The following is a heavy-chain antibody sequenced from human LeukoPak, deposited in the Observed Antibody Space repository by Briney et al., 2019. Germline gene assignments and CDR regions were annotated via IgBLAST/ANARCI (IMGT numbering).Heavy chain of an antibody. CDR2: INSDGSST. D-gene: IGHD5-18*01. CDR3: AREIVDTEGYY. J-gene: IGHJ4*02. V-gene: IGHV3-74*01. Sequence: GGSLRLSCAASGFTFSSYWMHWVRQAPGKGLVWVSRINSDGSSTSYADSVKGRFTISRDNAKNTLYLQMNSLRAEDTAGYYGAREIVDTEGYYWGQGTLVTVSS. CDR1: GFTFSSYW.